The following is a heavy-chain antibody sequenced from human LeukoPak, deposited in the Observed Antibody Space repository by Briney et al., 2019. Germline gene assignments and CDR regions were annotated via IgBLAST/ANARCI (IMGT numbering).Heavy chain of an antibody. Sequence: GGSLRLSCAASGFTFSSYWMQWVRQAPGKGLVWVSRINSDGSSTSYADSVKGRFTISRDNAKNTLYLQMNSLRAEDTAVYYCANLAGIAAAGTFDYWGQGTLVTVSP. CDR1: GFTFSSYW. CDR2: INSDGSST. V-gene: IGHV3-74*01. D-gene: IGHD6-13*01. J-gene: IGHJ4*02. CDR3: ANLAGIAAAGTFDY.